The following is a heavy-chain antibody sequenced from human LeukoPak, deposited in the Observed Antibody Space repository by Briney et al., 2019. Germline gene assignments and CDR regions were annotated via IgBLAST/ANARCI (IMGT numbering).Heavy chain of an antibody. CDR3: AREPVTYYYDEYYFDY. CDR2: INEDGSQK. J-gene: IGHJ4*02. V-gene: IGHV3-7*03. D-gene: IGHD3-22*01. Sequence: PGGSLRLSCVESGFTFRSPWMAWLRQAPEKGLEWVANINEDGSQKYYLGSVTGRFTISRDNAKNSLYLQMNSLSAEDTAMYYYAREPVTYYYDEYYFDYWGQGTLVTVSS. CDR1: GFTFRSPW.